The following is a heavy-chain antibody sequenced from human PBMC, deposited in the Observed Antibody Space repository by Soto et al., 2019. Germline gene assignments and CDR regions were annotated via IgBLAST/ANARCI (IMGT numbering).Heavy chain of an antibody. CDR1: GGTFSSYA. Sequence: QVQLVQSGAEVKKPGSSVNVSCKASGGTFSSYAISWVRQAPGQGLEWMGGNTPIFGTANYAQKFQGRVTIAADESTSTVYMELSSLRSEDTAVYYCARAAAAEHRYYYYGMDVWGQGTTVTVAS. CDR3: ARAAAAEHRYYYYGMDV. J-gene: IGHJ6*02. V-gene: IGHV1-69*01. D-gene: IGHD6-13*01. CDR2: NTPIFGTA.